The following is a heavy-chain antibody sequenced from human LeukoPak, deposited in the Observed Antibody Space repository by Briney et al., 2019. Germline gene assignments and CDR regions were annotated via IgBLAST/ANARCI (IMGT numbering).Heavy chain of an antibody. Sequence: GGSLRLSCAGSGFTFSDYISWIRQSPGRGLEWVAYISGSGDVIYYADSVKGRFTISRDNAKNSVYLQMDSLRAEDTAVYSCARLPYYFDRWGQGTLVTVSS. V-gene: IGHV3-11*01. J-gene: IGHJ4*02. CDR3: ARLPYYFDR. CDR2: ISGSGDVI. CDR1: GFTFSDY.